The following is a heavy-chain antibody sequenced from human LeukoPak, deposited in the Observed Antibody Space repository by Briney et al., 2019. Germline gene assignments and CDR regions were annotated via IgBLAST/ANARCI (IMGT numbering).Heavy chain of an antibody. J-gene: IGHJ6*03. CDR1: GYSISSGYY. Sequence: SETLSLTCTVSGYSISSGYYWGWIRQPPGKGLEWIGSIHHSGSTYYNPSLNSRVTISVDTSKNQFSLNLSSVTAADTAVYYCARDQPLFGVVTIIGAYYYYMDVWGKGTTVTVSS. D-gene: IGHD3-3*01. V-gene: IGHV4-38-2*02. CDR2: IHHSGST. CDR3: ARDQPLFGVVTIIGAYYYYMDV.